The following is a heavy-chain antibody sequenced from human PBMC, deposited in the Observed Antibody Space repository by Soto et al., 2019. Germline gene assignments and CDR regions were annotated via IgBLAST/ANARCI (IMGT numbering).Heavy chain of an antibody. D-gene: IGHD3-10*01. CDR1: GYTFTSYG. CDR2: ISAYNGNT. Sequence: ASVKVSCKASGYTFTSYGISWVRQAPGQGLEWMGWISAYNGNTNYAQKLQGRVTMTTDTSTSTAYMELRSLRSDDTAVYYCARDPVTGSSLLWFDPWGQGTLVTVS. J-gene: IGHJ5*02. V-gene: IGHV1-18*01. CDR3: ARDPVTGSSLLWFDP.